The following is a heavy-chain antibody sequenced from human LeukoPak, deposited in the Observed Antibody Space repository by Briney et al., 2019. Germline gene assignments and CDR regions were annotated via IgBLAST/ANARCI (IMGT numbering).Heavy chain of an antibody. CDR1: GFTFSSYG. CDR2: ISYDGSNK. CDR3: AKELGKARGSGRYLAPEPFDY. Sequence: PGGSLRLSCAASGFTFSSYGMHWVRQAPGKGLEWVAVISYDGSNKYYADSVKGRFTISRDNSKNTLYLQMNSLRAEDTAVYYCAKELGKARGSGRYLAPEPFDYWGQGTLVTVSS. V-gene: IGHV3-30*18. J-gene: IGHJ4*02. D-gene: IGHD6-19*01.